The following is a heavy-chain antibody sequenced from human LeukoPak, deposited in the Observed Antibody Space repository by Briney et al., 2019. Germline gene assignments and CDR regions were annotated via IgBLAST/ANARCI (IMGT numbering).Heavy chain of an antibody. J-gene: IGHJ6*02. D-gene: IGHD3-22*01. CDR2: IKQDGSEK. CDR1: GFTFSSYW. Sequence: PGGSLRLSCAASGFTFSSYWMSWVRQAPGKGLEWVANIKQDGSEKYYVDSVKGRFTISRDNAKNSLYLQMNSLRAEDTAVYYCAKDQPGGYYYARAGMDVWGQGTTVIVSS. V-gene: IGHV3-7*05. CDR3: AKDQPGGYYYARAGMDV.